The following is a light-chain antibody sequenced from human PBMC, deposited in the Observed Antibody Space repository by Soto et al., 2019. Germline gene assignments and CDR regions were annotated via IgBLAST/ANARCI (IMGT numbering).Light chain of an antibody. J-gene: IGKJ4*01. CDR1: QSVSSY. CDR2: DTS. Sequence: EIVLTQSPATLSLSPGERATLSCRASQSVSSYLAWYQQKPGQAPRLLIYDTSTRATDIPARFSGSGSGTEFTLTIASLQSEDFAVYYCQQYNHWPRMLSFGGGTKVDIK. CDR3: QQYNHWPRMLS. V-gene: IGKV3-15*01.